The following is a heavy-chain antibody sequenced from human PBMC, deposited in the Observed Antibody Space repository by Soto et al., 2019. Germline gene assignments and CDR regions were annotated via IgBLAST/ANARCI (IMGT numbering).Heavy chain of an antibody. CDR1: GFSFSSYS. D-gene: IGHD6-19*01. Sequence: EVQLVESGGDLVQPGQSLRLSGAASGFSFSSYSMNWVRQAPGKGLEWISYLSSSKTYIWYADSVKGRFTISRDNAKNSLSLQMNSLRDEDTAVYYCVRDSGWAFDIWGLGTMVTVSS. J-gene: IGHJ3*02. CDR2: LSSSKTYI. CDR3: VRDSGWAFDI. V-gene: IGHV3-48*02.